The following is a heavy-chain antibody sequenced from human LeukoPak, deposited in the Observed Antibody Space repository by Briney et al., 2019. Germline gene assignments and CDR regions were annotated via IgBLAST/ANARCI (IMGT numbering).Heavy chain of an antibody. CDR3: AKDRFRRDGYNGY. Sequence: GGSLRLSCAASGFTFSSYGMSWVRQAPGKGLEWVSAISGSGGSTYYADSVKGRFTISRDNSKNTLYLQMNSLRAEDTAVYYCAKDRFRRDGYNGYWGQGTLVTVSS. CDR2: ISGSGGST. CDR1: GFTFSSYG. J-gene: IGHJ4*02. V-gene: IGHV3-23*01. D-gene: IGHD5-24*01.